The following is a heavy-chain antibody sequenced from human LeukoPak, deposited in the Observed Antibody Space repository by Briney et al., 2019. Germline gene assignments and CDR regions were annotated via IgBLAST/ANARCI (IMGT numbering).Heavy chain of an antibody. CDR3: ARVGRGHFDY. Sequence: PSETLSLTCTFSGGSISNYYWSWVRQPPGRGLEWIGCIYYIGSTNYNPSLKSRVTISVDTSKNQFSLKLTSVTAADTAVYYCARVGRGHFDYWGQGTLVTVSS. J-gene: IGHJ4*02. CDR2: IYYIGST. CDR1: GGSISNYY. V-gene: IGHV4-59*08.